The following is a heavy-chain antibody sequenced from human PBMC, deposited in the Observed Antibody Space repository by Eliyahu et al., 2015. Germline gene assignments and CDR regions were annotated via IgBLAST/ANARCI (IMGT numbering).Heavy chain of an antibody. D-gene: IGHD3-9*01. CDR1: EXPFXAXX. Sequence: QVQLVESGGGVVQPGGSXRLSCAASEXPFXAXXMHWVRQAPGKGLEWVAVISHDGTNKYYADSVKGRFTISRDNSMTTLYLHMNTLRAEDTAVYYCAKYIYHDFLNDPAGPDHWGQGTLVTVSS. CDR2: ISHDGTNK. V-gene: IGHV3-30*18. CDR3: AKYIYHDFLNDPAGPDH. J-gene: IGHJ4*02.